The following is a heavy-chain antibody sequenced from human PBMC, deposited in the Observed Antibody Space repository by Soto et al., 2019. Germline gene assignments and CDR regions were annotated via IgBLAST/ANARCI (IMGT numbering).Heavy chain of an antibody. CDR1: GFTFSSYG. CDR2: IWYDGSNK. Sequence: GGSLRLSCAASGFTFSSYGMHWVRQAPGKGLEWVAVIWYDGSNKYYADSVKGRYTISRDNSKNTLYLQMNSLRAEDTAVYYCARKAVAVGWFDPWRQGTLVTVSS. CDR3: ARKAVAVGWFDP. D-gene: IGHD6-19*01. J-gene: IGHJ5*02. V-gene: IGHV3-33*01.